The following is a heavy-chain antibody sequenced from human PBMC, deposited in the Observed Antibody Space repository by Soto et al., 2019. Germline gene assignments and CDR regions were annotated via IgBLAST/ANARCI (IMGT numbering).Heavy chain of an antibody. V-gene: IGHV5-51*03. CDR3: ARSLVNGTYEAFDI. J-gene: IGHJ3*02. D-gene: IGHD6-13*01. Sequence: EVYLAQSGAEVKKPGESLKISCKGSGYNFNRSWIGWLGQMPGKGLGGMGVIYPGDADTRYSPSPQGQVTISADKSSSAAYLQWSSLQASDTATYYCARSLVNGTYEAFDIWGQGTMVTVSS. CDR1: GYNFNRSW. CDR2: IYPGDADT.